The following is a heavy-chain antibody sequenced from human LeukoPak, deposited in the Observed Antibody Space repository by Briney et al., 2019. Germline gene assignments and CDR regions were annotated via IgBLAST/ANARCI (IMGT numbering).Heavy chain of an antibody. CDR3: ARGFRRGYYYYYYMDV. CDR2: INHSGST. D-gene: IGHD3-10*01. J-gene: IGHJ6*03. V-gene: IGHV4-34*01. Sequence: PSETLSLTCTVSGGSMSSYYWSWIRQPPGKGLEWIGEINHSGSTNYNPSLKSRVTISVDTSKNQFSLKLSSVTAADTAVYYCARGFRRGYYYYYYMDVWGKGTTVTVSS. CDR1: GGSMSSYY.